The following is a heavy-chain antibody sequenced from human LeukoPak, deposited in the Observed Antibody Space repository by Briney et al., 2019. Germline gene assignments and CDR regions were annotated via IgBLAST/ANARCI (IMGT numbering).Heavy chain of an antibody. Sequence: SETLSLTCTVSGGSISSSSYYWGWIRQPPGKGLEWIGSIYYSGSTYYNPSLKSRVTISVDTSKNQFSLKLSSVTAADTAVYYCARDSSGYSYGYYGYWGQGTLVTVSS. CDR2: IYYSGST. V-gene: IGHV4-39*07. J-gene: IGHJ4*02. D-gene: IGHD5-18*01. CDR1: GGSISSSSYY. CDR3: ARDSSGYSYGYYGY.